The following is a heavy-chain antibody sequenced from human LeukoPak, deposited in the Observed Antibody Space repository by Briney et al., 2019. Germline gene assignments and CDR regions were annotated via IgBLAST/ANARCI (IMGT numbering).Heavy chain of an antibody. CDR2: IYSGGST. D-gene: IGHD1-14*01. Sequence: PGGSLRLSCAASGFSVNSNYMSWVRQAPGKGLEWVLVIYSGGSTYYADSAKGRFTISRHISKNTLYLQMNSLRAEDTAVYYCARAGPYDAFDIWGQGTMVTVSS. J-gene: IGHJ3*02. CDR1: GFSVNSNY. CDR3: ARAGPYDAFDI. V-gene: IGHV3-53*04.